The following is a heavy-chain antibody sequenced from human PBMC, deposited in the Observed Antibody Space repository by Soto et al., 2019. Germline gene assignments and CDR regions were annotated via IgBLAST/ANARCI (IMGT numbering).Heavy chain of an antibody. CDR3: AKNQGVELVPLATVDWFDP. CDR1: GFTFENFG. Sequence: GSLRLSCAASGFTFENFGMGWVRQAPGKGLEWISSISGSGFKKYYADSVKGRFTISRDNSKSTVYLELNKLSAEDTAVYHCAKNQGVELVPLATVDWFDPWGQGSVVTVSS. CDR2: ISGSGFKK. D-gene: IGHD1-26*01. V-gene: IGHV3-23*01. J-gene: IGHJ5*02.